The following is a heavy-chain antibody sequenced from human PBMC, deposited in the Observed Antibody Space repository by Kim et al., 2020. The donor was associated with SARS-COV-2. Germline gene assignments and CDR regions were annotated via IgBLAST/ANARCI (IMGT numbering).Heavy chain of an antibody. J-gene: IGHJ4*02. CDR3: ARGGGYSYLDY. CDR2: INHSGST. V-gene: IGHV4-34*01. Sequence: SETLSLTCAVYGGSFSGYYWSWIRQPPGKGLEWIGEINHSGSTNYNPSLKSRVTISVDTSKNQFSLKLSSVTAADTAVYYCARGGGYSYLDYWGQGTLVTVSS. D-gene: IGHD5-18*01. CDR1: GGSFSGYY.